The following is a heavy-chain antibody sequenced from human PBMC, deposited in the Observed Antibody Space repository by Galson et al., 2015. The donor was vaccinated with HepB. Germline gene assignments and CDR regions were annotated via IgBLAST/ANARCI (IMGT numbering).Heavy chain of an antibody. D-gene: IGHD2-15*01. Sequence: SLRLSCAASGFTMSKFWMSWVRQAPGKGPEWVACIREDGSERKYMDSVRGRFTISRDNAGNLLFLQMNSLRDEDTAVYFCTRDVVGGHLAYWGQGALVTVSS. CDR2: IREDGSER. CDR3: TRDVVGGHLAY. CDR1: GFTMSKFW. V-gene: IGHV3-7*03. J-gene: IGHJ4*02.